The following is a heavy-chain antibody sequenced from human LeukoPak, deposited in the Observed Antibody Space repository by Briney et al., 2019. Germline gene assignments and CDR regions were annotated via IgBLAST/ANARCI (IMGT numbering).Heavy chain of an antibody. CDR2: ISGSGGST. CDR3: AKDKGADYYDSSGYQNCFDY. V-gene: IGHV3-23*01. CDR1: GFTFSSYA. J-gene: IGHJ4*02. D-gene: IGHD3-22*01. Sequence: GGSLRFSCAASGFTFSSYAMSWVRQAPGKGLEWVSAISGSGGSTYYADSVKGRFTISRDNSKNTLYLQMNSLRAEDTAVYYCAKDKGADYYDSSGYQNCFDYWGQGTLVTVSS.